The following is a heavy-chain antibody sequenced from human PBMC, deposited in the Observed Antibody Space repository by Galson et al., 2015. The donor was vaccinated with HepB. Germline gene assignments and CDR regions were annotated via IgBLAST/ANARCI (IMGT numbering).Heavy chain of an antibody. V-gene: IGHV5-10-1*01. CDR2: IDPSDSYS. Sequence: QSGAEVKKPGESLRISCKGSGYNFATYWISWVRQMPGKGLEWMGRIDPSDSYSNFNPSFQGHVTFSADKSISTAYLHWNSLKASDTAMYFCARHRDPIHCRISNCYEMDVWGQGTKVIVSS. D-gene: IGHD2-15*01. CDR3: ARHRDPIHCRISNCYEMDV. J-gene: IGHJ6*02. CDR1: GYNFATYW.